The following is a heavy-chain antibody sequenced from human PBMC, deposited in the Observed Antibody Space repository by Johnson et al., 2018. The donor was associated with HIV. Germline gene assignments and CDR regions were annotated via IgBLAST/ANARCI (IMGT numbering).Heavy chain of an antibody. V-gene: IGHV3-30*04. CDR3: AKDAGNDGAFDI. Sequence: QVQLVESGGGVVQPGRSLRLSCAASGFTFSSYAMHWVRQAPGKGLEWVAVISYDGSNKYYADSVKGRFTISRDNSKNTMHLQMNSLRAEDTAVYYCAKDAGNDGAFDIWGQGTMVTVSS. CDR1: GFTFSSYA. CDR2: ISYDGSNK. J-gene: IGHJ3*02. D-gene: IGHD5-12*01.